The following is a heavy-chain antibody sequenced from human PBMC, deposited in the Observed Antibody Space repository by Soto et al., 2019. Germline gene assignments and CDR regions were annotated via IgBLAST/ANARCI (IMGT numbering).Heavy chain of an antibody. J-gene: IGHJ4*02. V-gene: IGHV3-23*01. Sequence: GGSLRLSCVVSGFIPSSYAMSWVRQAPGKGLEWVSGISGSGGATSYADSVKGRFTISRDNSKNTLYLQMHRLSAEDTAIYYCAKDAIMVSSSFNYFDFWGQGALVTVSS. D-gene: IGHD6-13*01. CDR3: AKDAIMVSSSFNYFDF. CDR1: GFIPSSYA. CDR2: ISGSGGAT.